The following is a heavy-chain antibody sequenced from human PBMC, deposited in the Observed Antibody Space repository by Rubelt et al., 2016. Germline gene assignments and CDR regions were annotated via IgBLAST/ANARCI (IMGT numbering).Heavy chain of an antibody. CDR3: ARRATGNPGRLDY. D-gene: IGHD1-1*01. Sequence: VQLVESGGGLVQPGGSLRLSCAASGFSFSSYVMNWVRQAPGKGLEWVSVISENGVTTYYADSVRGRFTTSRDNPKNTLFLQMSSLRAEDTAVYYCARRATGNPGRLDYWGQGALVTVSS. CDR2: ISENGVTT. CDR1: GFSFSSYV. V-gene: IGHV3-23*04. J-gene: IGHJ4*02.